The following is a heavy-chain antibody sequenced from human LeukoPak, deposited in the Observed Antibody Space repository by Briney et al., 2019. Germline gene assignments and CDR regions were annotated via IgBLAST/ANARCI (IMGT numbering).Heavy chain of an antibody. CDR2: IYHSGST. D-gene: IGHD1-26*01. V-gene: IGHV4-38-2*02. J-gene: IGHJ5*02. CDR3: ARDAGRAYNWFDP. CDR1: GGSISTYY. Sequence: PSETLSLTCTVSGGSISTYYWGWIRQPPGKGLEWIGSIYHSGSTYYNPSLKSRVTISVDTSKNQFSLKLSSVTAADTAVYYCARDAGRAYNWFDPWGQGTLVTVSS.